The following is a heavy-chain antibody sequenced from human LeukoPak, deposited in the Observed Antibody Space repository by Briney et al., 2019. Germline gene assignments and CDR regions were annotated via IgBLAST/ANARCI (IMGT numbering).Heavy chain of an antibody. Sequence: PGGTLRLSCAASGFTFSSYWMTWVRQAPGKGLEWVANIKQAGTEKYYVDSVKGRFTISRDNAKNSLFLQMNSLRAEDTAVYFCARGQYFSTTYYFDYWGRGTLVTVSS. D-gene: IGHD2/OR15-2a*01. V-gene: IGHV3-7*03. CDR1: GFTFSSYW. J-gene: IGHJ4*02. CDR2: IKQAGTEK. CDR3: ARGQYFSTTYYFDY.